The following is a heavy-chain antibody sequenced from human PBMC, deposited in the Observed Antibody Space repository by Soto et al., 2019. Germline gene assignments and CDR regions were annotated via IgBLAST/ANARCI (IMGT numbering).Heavy chain of an antibody. V-gene: IGHV1-18*01. J-gene: IGHJ4*02. Sequence: GASVKVSCKTSGYTFTSFGITWVRQAPGQGLEWMGWINTSKGNTNYAQRFQGRVTMTTDTSTRTAYMELRSLRSDDTAVYYCATRSPAFDYWGQGTLVTSP. CDR2: INTSKGNT. CDR3: ATRSPAFDY. CDR1: GYTFTSFG.